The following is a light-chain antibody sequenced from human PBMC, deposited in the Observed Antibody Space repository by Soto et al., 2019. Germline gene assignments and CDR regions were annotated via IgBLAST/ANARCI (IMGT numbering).Light chain of an antibody. CDR1: QSVSSN. Sequence: EIVMTQSPGTLSVSPGERATLSCRASQSVSSNLAWYQQKPCQAPRLLIYGASTRATGIPARFSGSGSGTEFTLTISSLQSEDFAVYYCQQYNNWYTFGQGTKLEIK. CDR3: QQYNNWYT. J-gene: IGKJ2*01. V-gene: IGKV3-15*01. CDR2: GAS.